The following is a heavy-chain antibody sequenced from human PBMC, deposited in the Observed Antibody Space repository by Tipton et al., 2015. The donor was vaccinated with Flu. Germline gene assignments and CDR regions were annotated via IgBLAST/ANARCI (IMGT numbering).Heavy chain of an antibody. CDR1: GFTFSSYA. CDR2: IWYDGSNK. V-gene: IGHV3-33*01. D-gene: IGHD3-9*01. J-gene: IGHJ4*02. Sequence: SGFTFSSYAMHWVRQAPGKGLEWVAGIWYDGSNKYYADSVKGRFTISRDNSKNTLYLQMNSLGAEDTAVYYCARGYDILTDGGGYFDYWGQGTLVTVSS. CDR3: ARGYDILTDGGGYFDY.